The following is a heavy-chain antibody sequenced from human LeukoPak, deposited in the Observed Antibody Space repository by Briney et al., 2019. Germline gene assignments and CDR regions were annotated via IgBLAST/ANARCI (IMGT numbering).Heavy chain of an antibody. CDR3: ARDHQVRFDSWFDP. CDR1: GYTFTSYG. J-gene: IGHJ5*02. D-gene: IGHD3-3*01. Sequence: GASVKVSCKASGYTFTSYGISWVRQAPGQGLEWMGWISAYNGNTNYAQKLQGRVTMTTDTSTSTAYMELRSLRSDDTAVYYCARDHQVRFDSWFDPWGQGTLVTVSS. CDR2: ISAYNGNT. V-gene: IGHV1-18*01.